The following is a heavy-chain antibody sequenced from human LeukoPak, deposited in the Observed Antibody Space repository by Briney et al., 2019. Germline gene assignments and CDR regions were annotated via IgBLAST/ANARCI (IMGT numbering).Heavy chain of an antibody. Sequence: GGSLRLSCADSGFTFSSYSMNWVRQAPGERREWVSSISSSSGYIYYADSVKGRFTISRDNAKDSLYLQMNSLRAEDTAVYYCARDRSSGWFLYYYYMDVWGKGTTVTVSS. J-gene: IGHJ6*03. CDR3: ARDRSSGWFLYYYYMDV. V-gene: IGHV3-21*06. D-gene: IGHD6-19*01. CDR1: GFTFSSYS. CDR2: ISSSSGYI.